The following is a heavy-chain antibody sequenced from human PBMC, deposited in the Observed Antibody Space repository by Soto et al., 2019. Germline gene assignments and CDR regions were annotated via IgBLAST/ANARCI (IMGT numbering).Heavy chain of an antibody. CDR3: ARPSTSYGDYGWSLAY. Sequence: QVQLVQSGAEVKKPGASVKVSCKASGYPFGGSAIVWVRQAPGQGLEWMGWVSAHTGDSGYAQRFQGRVTLTTETSTSTAYMELRGLRSDDTAVYYCARPSTSYGDYGWSLAYWGQGTLVTVSS. D-gene: IGHD4-17*01. CDR2: VSAHTGDS. J-gene: IGHJ4*02. V-gene: IGHV1-18*01. CDR1: GYPFGGSA.